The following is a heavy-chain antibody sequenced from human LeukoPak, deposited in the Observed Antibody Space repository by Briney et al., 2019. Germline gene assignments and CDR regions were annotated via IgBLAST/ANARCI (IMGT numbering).Heavy chain of an antibody. D-gene: IGHD5-24*01. Sequence: TSETLSLTCTVSGGSIRSYYWSWIRQPPGKGLEWIGYIYYSGSTYYNPSLKSRVTISVDTSKNQFSLKLTSVTAADTAVYYCARTDGYNPGDYWGQGTLVTVSS. CDR3: ARTDGYNPGDY. J-gene: IGHJ4*02. CDR1: GGSIRSYY. V-gene: IGHV4-30-4*01. CDR2: IYYSGST.